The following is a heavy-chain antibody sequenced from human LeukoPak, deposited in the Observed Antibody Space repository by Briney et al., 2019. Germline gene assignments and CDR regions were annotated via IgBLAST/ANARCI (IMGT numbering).Heavy chain of an antibody. Sequence: PGGSLRLSCAASGFTFNNYAMSWVRQAPGKGLEWVAAISGNGGRTYYRDSVKGRFTISRDNPKNTLYLLINSLSAEDTALYYCAKEQTSSGYFDYWGQETLVTVSS. D-gene: IGHD3-10*01. CDR2: ISGNGGRT. J-gene: IGHJ4*02. CDR3: AKEQTSSGYFDY. CDR1: GFTFNNYA. V-gene: IGHV3-23*01.